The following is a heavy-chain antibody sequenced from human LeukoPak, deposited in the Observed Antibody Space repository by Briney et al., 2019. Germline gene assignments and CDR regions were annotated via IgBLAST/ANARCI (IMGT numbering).Heavy chain of an antibody. CDR1: GFTFSSYW. J-gene: IGHJ4*02. Sequence: GGSLRLSCAASGFTFSSYWMSWVRQAPGKGLEWVANIKQDGSEKYYVDSVKGRFTISRDNAKNSLYLQLNSLRAEDTAVYYCAREGITAAADFWGQGTLVTVSS. D-gene: IGHD6-13*01. CDR3: AREGITAAADF. CDR2: IKQDGSEK. V-gene: IGHV3-7*01.